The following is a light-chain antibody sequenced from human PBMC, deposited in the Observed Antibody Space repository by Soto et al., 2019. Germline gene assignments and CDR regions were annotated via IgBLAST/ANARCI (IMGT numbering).Light chain of an antibody. CDR3: QQYGSSPYT. V-gene: IGKV3-20*01. CDR1: QSVSSSY. Sequence: EIVLTQSPGTLSLSPGERATLSCRASQSVSSSYLAWHQQKPGQAPRLLIYDASSRATGIQDRFSGSGSRTDFTLTISRLEPEDFAVYYCQQYGSSPYTFGQGTKLEIK. J-gene: IGKJ2*01. CDR2: DAS.